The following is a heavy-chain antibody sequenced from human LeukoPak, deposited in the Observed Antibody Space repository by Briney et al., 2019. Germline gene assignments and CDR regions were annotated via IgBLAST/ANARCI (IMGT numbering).Heavy chain of an antibody. D-gene: IGHD3-3*01. J-gene: IGHJ4*02. CDR1: GGSISSNSYY. CDR3: ARLTKYDFWSGYYKKSGYFDY. CDR2: IYYSGST. Sequence: SETLSLTCTVSGGSISSNSYYWGWIRQPPGKGLEWIGSIYYSGSTYYNPSLKSRVTISVDTSKNQFSLKLSSVTAADTAVYYCARLTKYDFWSGYYKKSGYFDYWGQGTLVTVSS. V-gene: IGHV4-39*07.